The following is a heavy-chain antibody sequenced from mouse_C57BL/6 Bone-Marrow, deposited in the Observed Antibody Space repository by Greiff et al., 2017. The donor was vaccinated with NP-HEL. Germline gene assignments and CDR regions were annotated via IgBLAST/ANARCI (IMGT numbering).Heavy chain of an antibody. CDR1: GYAFSSSW. V-gene: IGHV1-82*01. J-gene: IGHJ2*01. CDR2: IYPGDGDT. D-gene: IGHD3-1*01. CDR3: ARARAYFDY. Sequence: VQLQQSGPELVKPGASVKISCKASGYAFSSSWMNWVKQRPGKGLEWIGRIYPGDGDTNYNGKFKGKATLTADKSSSTAYMQLSSLTSEDSAVYFCARARAYFDYWGQGTTLTVSS.